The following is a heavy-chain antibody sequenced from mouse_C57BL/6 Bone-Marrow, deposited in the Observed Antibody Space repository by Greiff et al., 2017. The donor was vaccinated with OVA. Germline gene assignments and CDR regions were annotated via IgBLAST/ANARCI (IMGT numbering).Heavy chain of an antibody. V-gene: IGHV1-22*01. Sequence: VQLKQSGPELVKPGASVKMSCKASGYTFTDYNMHWVKQSHGKSLEWIGYINPNNGGTSYNQKFKGKATLTVNKSSSTAYMELRSLTSEDSAVYYCARSMGLRSPFAYWGQGTLVTVSA. CDR2: INPNNGGT. CDR1: GYTFTDYN. CDR3: ARSMGLRSPFAY. J-gene: IGHJ3*01. D-gene: IGHD1-1*01.